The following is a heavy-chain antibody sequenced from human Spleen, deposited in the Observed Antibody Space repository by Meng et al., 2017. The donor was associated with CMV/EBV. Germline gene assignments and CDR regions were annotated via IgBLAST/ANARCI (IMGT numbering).Heavy chain of an antibody. J-gene: IGHJ4*02. CDR2: ISISGGIM. D-gene: IGHD1-14*01. Sequence: FTLSHSYMACIRQAPGKRLGWFSYISISGGIMWYADSVKSRFTISRDNDRKPLYLQRSSLRAADTAVYYCARDAPDHLGIAGLIDHWGQGTLVTVSS. V-gene: IGHV3-11*04. CDR1: FTLSHSY. CDR3: ARDAPDHLGIAGLIDH.